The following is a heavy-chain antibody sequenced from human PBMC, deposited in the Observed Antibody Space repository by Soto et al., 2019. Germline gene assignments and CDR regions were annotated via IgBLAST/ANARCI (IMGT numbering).Heavy chain of an antibody. Sequence: QVQLVQSGAEVTKPGSSVKVSCKASGGTFSSYAISWVRQAPGQGLEWMGGIIPIFGTANYAQKFQGRVTVTADESTSTAYVGLSSVGSEDTAVYCCAGRSAVYSGSYFGHWGQGTLVTVSA. CDR2: IIPIFGTA. CDR1: GGTFSSYA. D-gene: IGHD1-26*01. CDR3: AGRSAVYSGSYFGH. J-gene: IGHJ4*02. V-gene: IGHV1-69*01.